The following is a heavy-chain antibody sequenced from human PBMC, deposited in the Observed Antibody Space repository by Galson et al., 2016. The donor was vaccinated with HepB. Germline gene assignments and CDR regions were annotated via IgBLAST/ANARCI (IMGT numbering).Heavy chain of an antibody. Sequence: SETLSLTCTVSGGSISRSTYYWGWVRQPPGKGLEWIGSIYYSGRTYYNPSLKSRVTISVDTSTKQFSLKVSSVTAGDTAVYYCAIASPAFDFWGQGTLVTVSA. J-gene: IGHJ4*02. D-gene: IGHD3-3*02. V-gene: IGHV4-39*01. CDR1: GGSISRSTYY. CDR2: IYYSGRT. CDR3: AIASPAFDF.